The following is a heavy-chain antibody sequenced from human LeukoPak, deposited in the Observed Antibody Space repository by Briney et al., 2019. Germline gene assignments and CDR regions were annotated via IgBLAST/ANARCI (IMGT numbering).Heavy chain of an antibody. Sequence: PGGSLRLSCAASGFTFDDYAMHWVRQAPGKGLEWVSGISWNSGSIGYADSVKGRFTISRDNAKNSLYLQMNSLRAEDMALYYCAKEITSGWYHSLGFDYWGQGTLVTVSS. J-gene: IGHJ4*02. CDR3: AKEITSGWYHSLGFDY. V-gene: IGHV3-9*03. CDR1: GFTFDDYA. CDR2: ISWNSGSI. D-gene: IGHD6-19*01.